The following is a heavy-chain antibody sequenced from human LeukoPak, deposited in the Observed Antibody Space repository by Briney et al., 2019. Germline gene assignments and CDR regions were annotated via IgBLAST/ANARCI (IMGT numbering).Heavy chain of an antibody. CDR1: GGSISSYY. J-gene: IGHJ6*03. Sequence: SETLSLTCTVSGGSISSYYWSWIRQPPGKGLEWIGYIYTSGSTNYNPSPKSRVTISVDTSKHQYSLKLSSVTAADTAVYYCARLQQLVWENYYYMDVWGKGTTVTVSS. D-gene: IGHD6-13*01. CDR2: IYTSGST. CDR3: ARLQQLVWENYYYMDV. V-gene: IGHV4-4*09.